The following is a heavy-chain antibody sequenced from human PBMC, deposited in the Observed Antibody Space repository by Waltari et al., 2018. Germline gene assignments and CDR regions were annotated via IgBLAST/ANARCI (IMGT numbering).Heavy chain of an antibody. CDR2: IYRSGST. Sequence: QVQLQESGPGLVKSSETLSLTCTISGGSIRSYYWSWIRQPAGKGLEWIGRIYRSGSTNYSTSLDSRVSMSIDTSTNQFSLKLKSVTAADTAIYYCTRERRQLELVASFDVWGHGTKVSVSS. J-gene: IGHJ3*01. CDR3: TRERRQLELVASFDV. V-gene: IGHV4-4*07. CDR1: GGSIRSYY. D-gene: IGHD1-1*01.